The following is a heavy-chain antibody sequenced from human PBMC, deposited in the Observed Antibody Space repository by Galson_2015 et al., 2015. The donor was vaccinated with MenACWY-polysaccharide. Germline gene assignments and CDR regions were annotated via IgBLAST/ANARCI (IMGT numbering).Heavy chain of an antibody. CDR2: IKQDGSEK. CDR3: ARERWVRGVFFDQ. J-gene: IGHJ4*02. Sequence: SLRLSCAASGFTFSNFWMSWVRQAPGKELEWVASIKQDGSEKYLVDSVEGRFTISRDNAENSLFPQMNSLRAEDTAVYYCARERWVRGVFFDQWGQGTLVTVSS. D-gene: IGHD3-10*01. V-gene: IGHV3-7*01. CDR1: GFTFSNFW.